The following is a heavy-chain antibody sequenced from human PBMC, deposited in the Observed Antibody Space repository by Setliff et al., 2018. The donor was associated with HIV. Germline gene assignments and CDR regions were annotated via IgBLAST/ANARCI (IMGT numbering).Heavy chain of an antibody. Sequence: PGESLKISCEASGYSFTNYWIGWVRQMPGKGLEWMGIIYPGNSDTRYSPYFQGQVTISADKSISTAYLQWSSLKASDTAMYYCARRGIALPPHAFDIWGQGTMVTVSS. V-gene: IGHV5-51*01. CDR3: ARRGIALPPHAFDI. CDR1: GYSFTNYW. J-gene: IGHJ3*02. D-gene: IGHD6-13*01. CDR2: IYPGNSDT.